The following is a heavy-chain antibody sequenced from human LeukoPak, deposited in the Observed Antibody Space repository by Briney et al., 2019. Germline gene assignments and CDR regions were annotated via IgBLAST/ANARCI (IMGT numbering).Heavy chain of an antibody. Sequence: PSETLSLTCTVSGGSISSSSYYWGWLRQPPGKGLEWIGSIYYSGSTYYNPSLKSRVTISVDTSKNQFSLKLSSVTAADTAVYYCARRSSGWDHFDYWGQGTLVTVSS. CDR3: ARRSSGWDHFDY. J-gene: IGHJ4*02. CDR2: IYYSGST. CDR1: GGSISSSSYY. D-gene: IGHD6-19*01. V-gene: IGHV4-39*01.